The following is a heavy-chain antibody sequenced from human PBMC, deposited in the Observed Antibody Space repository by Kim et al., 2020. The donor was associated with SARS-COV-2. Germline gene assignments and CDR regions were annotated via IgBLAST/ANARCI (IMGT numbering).Heavy chain of an antibody. V-gene: IGHV1-69*13. CDR2: IIPIFGTT. CDR3: ARDRGSQSGMDV. D-gene: IGHD2-15*01. Sequence: SVKVSCKASGGTFSQYGISWVRQAPGQGLEWMGAIIPIFGTTHYAPKFQGRVTITADEFTNTANMELTSLTSGDTAVYYCARDRGSQSGMDVWGQGTTVTVTS. CDR1: GGTFSQYG. J-gene: IGHJ6*02.